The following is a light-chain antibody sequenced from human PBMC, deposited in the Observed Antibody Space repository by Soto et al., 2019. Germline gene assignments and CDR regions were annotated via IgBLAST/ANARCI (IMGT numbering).Light chain of an antibody. CDR3: QQADSFPLT. Sequence: DIQMTQSPSTLSASVGDRVTITGRASQGISSWLGWYQQKPGKAPKLLIYAASNLQSGVPSRFSGSRSGTDFTLTISSLQPEDFATYYCQQADSFPLTFGGGTKVDIK. CDR1: QGISSW. V-gene: IGKV1-12*01. CDR2: AAS. J-gene: IGKJ4*01.